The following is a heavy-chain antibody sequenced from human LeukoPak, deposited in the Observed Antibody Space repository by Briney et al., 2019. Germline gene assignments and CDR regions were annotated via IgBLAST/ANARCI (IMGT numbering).Heavy chain of an antibody. D-gene: IGHD3-10*01. CDR2: ISWNSGSI. CDR1: GFTFDDYA. Sequence: GGSLRLSCAASGFTFDDYAMHWVQQAPGKGLEWVSGISWNSGSIGYADSVKGRFTISRDNAKNSLYLQMNSLRAEDTALYYCAKGSGSGSYYIGTFDYWGQGTLVTVSS. V-gene: IGHV3-9*01. J-gene: IGHJ4*02. CDR3: AKGSGSGSYYIGTFDY.